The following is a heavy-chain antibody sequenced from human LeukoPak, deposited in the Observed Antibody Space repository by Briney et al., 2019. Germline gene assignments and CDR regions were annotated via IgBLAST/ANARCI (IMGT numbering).Heavy chain of an antibody. J-gene: IGHJ4*02. Sequence: KPSETLSLTCTVSGGSISSSSYYWGWIRQPPGKGLEWIGSIYYSGSTYYNPSLKSRVTISVDTSKNQFSLKLSSVTAADTAVYYCARLSDYGDYGYNWGQGTLVTVYS. D-gene: IGHD4-17*01. CDR1: GGSISSSSYY. V-gene: IGHV4-39*01. CDR2: IYYSGST. CDR3: ARLSDYGDYGYN.